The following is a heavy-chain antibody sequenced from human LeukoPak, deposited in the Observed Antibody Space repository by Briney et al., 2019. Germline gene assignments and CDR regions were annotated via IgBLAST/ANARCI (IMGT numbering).Heavy chain of an antibody. CDR3: ARGYRNNWRFDY. CDR1: GGSVRSDSDY. Sequence: SETLSLTCTVSGGSVRSDSDYWSWIRQPPGKGLEWIGYISYSGSTDYNPSLKSRVSMSLGTSKNELSLKLGSVTAADTAFYYCARGYRNNWRFDYWGQGTLVTVSS. CDR2: ISYSGST. D-gene: IGHD6-13*01. J-gene: IGHJ4*02. V-gene: IGHV4-61*01.